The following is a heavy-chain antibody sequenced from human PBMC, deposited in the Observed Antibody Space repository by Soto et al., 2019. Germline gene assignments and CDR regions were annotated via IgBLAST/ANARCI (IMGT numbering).Heavy chain of an antibody. CDR2: IIPILGIA. D-gene: IGHD2-15*01. CDR3: ASPRGDCSGGSCYCFDY. CDR1: GGTFSSYT. V-gene: IGHV1-69*02. J-gene: IGHJ4*02. Sequence: SVKVSCKASGGTFSSYTISWVRQAPGQGLEWMGRIIPILGIANYAQKFQGRVTITADKSTSTAYMELSSLRSEDTAVYYCASPRGDCSGGSCYCFDYWGQGTLVTVSS.